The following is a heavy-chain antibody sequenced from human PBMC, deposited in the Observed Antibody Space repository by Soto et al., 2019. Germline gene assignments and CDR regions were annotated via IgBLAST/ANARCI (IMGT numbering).Heavy chain of an antibody. CDR3: TRASSLDFDF. V-gene: IGHV3-49*04. Sequence: PGGSLRLSCTTSGFTFGDYALSWVRLAPGKGLEWVGFIRRNAYGGTTDYAASVKGRFTISRDDSKSIAYLQMNSLRTEDTALYYCTRASSLDFDFWGQRTLVTVSS. CDR2: IRRNAYGGTT. D-gene: IGHD3-16*01. J-gene: IGHJ4*02. CDR1: GFTFGDYA.